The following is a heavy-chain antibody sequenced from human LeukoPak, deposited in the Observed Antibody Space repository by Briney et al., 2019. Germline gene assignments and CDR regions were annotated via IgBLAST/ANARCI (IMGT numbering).Heavy chain of an antibody. CDR1: GYSFTSYW. V-gene: IGHV5-51*01. D-gene: IGHD3-22*01. J-gene: IGHJ4*02. CDR2: IYPGDSDT. Sequence: GELLKISCKGSGYSFTSYWIGWVRPMPGEGVEVMGIIYPGDSDTRYSPSFQGPVTISADKSLNTAYLQWSSLKASDTAMYYCERQRDSSGSAFDYWGQGTLVTDSS. CDR3: ERQRDSSGSAFDY.